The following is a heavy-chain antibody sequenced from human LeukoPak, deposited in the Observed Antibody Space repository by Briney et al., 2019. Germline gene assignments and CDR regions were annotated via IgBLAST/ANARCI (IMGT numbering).Heavy chain of an antibody. J-gene: IGHJ4*02. CDR3: ATDRSSIAARPH. CDR1: GFIFSNYW. Sequence: PGGSLRLSCAASGFIFSNYWMHWVRQAPGKGLVWVSRINTDGSSTNYADSVKGRFTISRDNAKNTLYLQMNSLRAEDTAVYYCATDRSSIAARPHWGQGTLVTVSS. CDR2: INTDGSST. V-gene: IGHV3-74*01. D-gene: IGHD6-6*01.